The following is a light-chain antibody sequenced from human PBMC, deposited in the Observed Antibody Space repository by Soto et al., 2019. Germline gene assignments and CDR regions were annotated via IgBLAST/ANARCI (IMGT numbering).Light chain of an antibody. CDR3: NHVGSSPGYT. J-gene: IGKJ2*01. CDR2: GAS. CDR1: QIVSSSS. Sequence: VWTQSPGTLLLSPGERATLSCRASQIVSSSSLAWYQQEPGQAPRLLNYGASSRATGIPDRFSGSGSGTEVTLTIRRLEPEDLAVYFCNHVGSSPGYTCGQGTKLQIK. V-gene: IGKV3-20*01.